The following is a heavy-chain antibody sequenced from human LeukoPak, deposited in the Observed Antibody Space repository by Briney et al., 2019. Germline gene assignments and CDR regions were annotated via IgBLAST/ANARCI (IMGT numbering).Heavy chain of an antibody. CDR1: GGSISSSSYY. CDR3: ARDSEVGQLVPWFDP. Sequence: SETLSLTCTVSGGSISSSSYYWGWIRQPPGKGLEWIGSIYYSGSTYYNPSLKSRVTISVDTSKNQFSLKLSSVTAADTAVYYCARDSEVGQLVPWFDPWGQGTLVTVSS. J-gene: IGHJ5*02. CDR2: IYYSGST. V-gene: IGHV4-39*07. D-gene: IGHD6-6*01.